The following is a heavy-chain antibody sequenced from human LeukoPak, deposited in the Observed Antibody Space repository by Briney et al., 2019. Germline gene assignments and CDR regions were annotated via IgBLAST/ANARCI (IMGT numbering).Heavy chain of an antibody. CDR2: ISGSGGST. D-gene: IGHD3-3*01. V-gene: IGHV3-23*01. J-gene: IGHJ6*03. CDR3: ARRLRFLEWLSVIGYHMDV. CDR1: GFTFSSYA. Sequence: GGSLRLSCAASGFTFSSYAMSWVRQAPGKGLEWVSAISGSGGSTYYADSVKGRFTISRDNSKNTLYLQMNSLRAEDTAVYYCARRLRFLEWLSVIGYHMDVWGKGTTVTVSS.